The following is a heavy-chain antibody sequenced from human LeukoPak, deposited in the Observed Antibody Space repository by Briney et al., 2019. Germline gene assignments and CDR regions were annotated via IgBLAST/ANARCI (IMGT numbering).Heavy chain of an antibody. Sequence: SETLSLTCTVSGGYISSYYWSWIRQPPGKVLEWIGYIYYSGSTNYNPSLKSRVTISVDTSKNQFSLKLSSVTAADTAVYYCARAYSSGWYTISDAFDIWGQGTMVTVSS. CDR2: IYYSGST. D-gene: IGHD6-19*01. V-gene: IGHV4-59*01. CDR1: GGYISSYY. CDR3: ARAYSSGWYTISDAFDI. J-gene: IGHJ3*02.